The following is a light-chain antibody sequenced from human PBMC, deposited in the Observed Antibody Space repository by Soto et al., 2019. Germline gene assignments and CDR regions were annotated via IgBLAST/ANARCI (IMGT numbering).Light chain of an antibody. Sequence: DIQMTQFPSTLSASVGDTVTITCRASESICSWLAWYQEKPGKATKLLIYAASSLESGVPSRFSGSGSATEFTLTISSLQPDDFATYYCQQYNSYWTFGQGTKVDIK. CDR3: QQYNSYWT. CDR2: AAS. V-gene: IGKV1-5*01. J-gene: IGKJ1*01. CDR1: ESICSW.